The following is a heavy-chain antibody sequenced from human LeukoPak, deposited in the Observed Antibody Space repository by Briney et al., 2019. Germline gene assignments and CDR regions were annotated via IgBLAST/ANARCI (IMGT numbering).Heavy chain of an antibody. D-gene: IGHD6-13*01. CDR1: GGSISSSSYY. J-gene: IGHJ4*02. V-gene: IGHV4-39*01. CDR2: IYYNGST. CDR3: ARTGGSSWLFDY. Sequence: SETLSLTCTVSGGSISSSSYYWGWIRQPPGKGLVWIGSIYYNGSTYYNPSLKSRVTISVDTSKNQFSLKLSSVTAADTAVYYCARTGGSSWLFDYWGQGTLVTVSS.